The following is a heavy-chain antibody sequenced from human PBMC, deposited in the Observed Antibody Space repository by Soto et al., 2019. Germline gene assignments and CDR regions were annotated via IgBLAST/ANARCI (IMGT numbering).Heavy chain of an antibody. CDR1: GGSISSGDYY. CDR3: ARARSRSTRQSFMNV. CDR2: IYYSGST. Sequence: SETLSLTCTVSGGSISSGDYYWSWIRQPPGKGLEWIGYIYYSGSTYYNPSLKSRVTISVDTSKNQFSLKLSSVTAADTAVYYCARARSRSTRQSFMNVWGQGTTVTVSS. J-gene: IGHJ6*02. D-gene: IGHD2-2*01. V-gene: IGHV4-30-4*01.